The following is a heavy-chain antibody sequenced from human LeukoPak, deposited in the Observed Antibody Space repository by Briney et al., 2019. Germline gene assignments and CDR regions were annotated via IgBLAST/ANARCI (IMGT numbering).Heavy chain of an antibody. Sequence: SETLSLTCTVSGGSISSGGYYWSWIRQHPGKGLEWIGYIYYSGSTYYNPSLKSRVTISVDRSKNQFSLKLSSVTAADTAVYYCARGRDSSGRENNWFDPWGQGTLVTVSS. CDR3: ARGRDSSGRENNWFDP. J-gene: IGHJ5*02. D-gene: IGHD3-22*01. CDR2: IYYSGST. V-gene: IGHV4-31*03. CDR1: GGSISSGGYY.